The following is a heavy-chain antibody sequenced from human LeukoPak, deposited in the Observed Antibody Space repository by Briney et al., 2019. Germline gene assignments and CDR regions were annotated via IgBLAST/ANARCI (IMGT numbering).Heavy chain of an antibody. J-gene: IGHJ6*02. CDR2: IWYDGSNK. Sequence: GGSLRLSCAASGFTFSSYAMHWVRQAPGKGLEWVAVIWYDGSNKYYADSVKGRFTISRDNSKNTLYLQMNSLRAEDTAVYYCARELSLLSRYYYYGMDVWGQGTTVTVSS. D-gene: IGHD3-16*02. V-gene: IGHV3-33*08. CDR1: GFTFSSYA. CDR3: ARELSLLSRYYYYGMDV.